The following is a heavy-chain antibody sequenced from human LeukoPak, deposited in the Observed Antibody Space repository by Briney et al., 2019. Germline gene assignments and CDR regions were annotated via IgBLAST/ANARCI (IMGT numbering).Heavy chain of an antibody. CDR3: ARGLDIVVVVAAARELDGMDV. Sequence: SETPSLTCAVYGGSFSGYYWSWIRHPPGKGLEWIGEINHSGSTNYNPSLKSRVTISVDTSKNQFSLKLSSVTAADTAVYYCARGLDIVVVVAAARELDGMDVWGQGTTVTVSS. J-gene: IGHJ6*02. V-gene: IGHV4-34*01. D-gene: IGHD2-15*01. CDR1: GGSFSGYY. CDR2: INHSGST.